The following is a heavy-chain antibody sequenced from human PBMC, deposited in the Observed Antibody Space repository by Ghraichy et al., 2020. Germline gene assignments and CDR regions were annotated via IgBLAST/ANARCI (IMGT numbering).Heavy chain of an antibody. Sequence: SETLSLTCAVSGYSISSGYYWGWIRQPPGKGLEWIGSIYHSGHTYSNPSLNSRVTMSVDTSKNQFSLKLSSVTAADTAVYYCAREEFDCWGQGTLVTVSS. CDR1: GYSISSGYY. CDR2: IYHSGHT. CDR3: AREEFDC. J-gene: IGHJ4*02. V-gene: IGHV4-38-2*02.